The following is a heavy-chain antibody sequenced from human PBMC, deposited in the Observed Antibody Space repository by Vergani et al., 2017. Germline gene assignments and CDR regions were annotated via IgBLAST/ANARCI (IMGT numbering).Heavy chain of an antibody. J-gene: IGHJ5*02. CDR3: ARGSDYYGSRSYRFDP. Sequence: QVQLVQSGAEVKKPGASVKVSCKASGYTFTSYAMHWVRQAPGQRLEWMGWINAGNGNTKYSQKFQGRVTITRDTSASTAYMELSSLRSDDTAVYYCARGSDYYGSRSYRFDPWGQGTLVTVSS. CDR1: GYTFTSYA. CDR2: INAGNGNT. D-gene: IGHD3-10*01. V-gene: IGHV1-3*01.